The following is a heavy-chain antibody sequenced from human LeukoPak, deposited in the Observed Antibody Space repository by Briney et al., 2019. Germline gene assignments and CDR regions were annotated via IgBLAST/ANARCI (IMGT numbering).Heavy chain of an antibody. D-gene: IGHD6-6*01. V-gene: IGHV4-30-2*01. CDR3: ARSSSSNHY. CDR2: IYHSGST. J-gene: IGHJ4*02. CDR1: GGSISSGGYY. Sequence: SQTLSLTCTVSGGSISSGGYYWSWIRQPPGKGLEWIGYIYHSGSTYYNPSLKSRVTISVDRSKNQFSLKLSSVTAADTAVYYCARSSSSNHYWGEGTLVTVSS.